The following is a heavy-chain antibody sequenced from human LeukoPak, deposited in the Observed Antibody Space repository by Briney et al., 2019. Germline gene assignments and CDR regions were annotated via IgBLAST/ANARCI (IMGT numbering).Heavy chain of an antibody. J-gene: IGHJ4*02. CDR3: AKADKRYSSSWYRFDY. D-gene: IGHD6-13*01. V-gene: IGHV3-64*04. Sequence: GGSLRLSCSASGFTFSSYAMHWVRQAPGKGLEYVSAISSNGGSTYYADSVKGRFTISRDNSKNTLYLQMNSLRAEDTAVYYCAKADKRYSSSWYRFDYWGQGTLVTVSS. CDR1: GFTFSSYA. CDR2: ISSNGGST.